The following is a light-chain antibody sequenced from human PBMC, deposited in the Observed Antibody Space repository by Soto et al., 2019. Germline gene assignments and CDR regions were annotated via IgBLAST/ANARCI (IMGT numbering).Light chain of an antibody. J-gene: IGKJ2*01. Sequence: DIQMTQSPSTLSASVGDRVTISCRATQSIGSWLAWYQQKPGKAPKLLIDDASSLESGVPSRFSGSGSWTEFTLTISSLQPDDFATYYCQQYNSYPYTFGQGTKLEIK. CDR3: QQYNSYPYT. CDR2: DAS. CDR1: QSIGSW. V-gene: IGKV1-5*01.